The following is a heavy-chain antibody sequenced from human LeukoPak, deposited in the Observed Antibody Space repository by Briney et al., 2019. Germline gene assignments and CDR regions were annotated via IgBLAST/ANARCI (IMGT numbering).Heavy chain of an antibody. J-gene: IGHJ5*02. CDR2: ISAYNGNT. Sequence: GASVKVSCKASGYTFTSYGISWVRQAPGQGLEWMGWISAYNGNTNYAQKLQGRVTMTTDTSTSTAYMELRSLRSDDTAVYYCARAVGYCSSTSCYRYNWFDPWGQGTLVTVSS. CDR1: GYTFTSYG. CDR3: ARAVGYCSSTSCYRYNWFDP. V-gene: IGHV1-18*01. D-gene: IGHD2-2*02.